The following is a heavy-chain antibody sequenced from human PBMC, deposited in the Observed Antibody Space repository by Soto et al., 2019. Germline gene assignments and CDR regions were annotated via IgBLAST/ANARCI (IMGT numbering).Heavy chain of an antibody. CDR2: TYPGDSDT. CDR3: ARLVAAAGRDYYYGMDV. CDR1: GYSFTSYW. Sequence: GESLKISCKGSGYSFTSYWIGWVRQMPGKGLEWMGITYPGDSDTRYSPSFQGQVTISADKSISTAYLQWSSLKASDTAMYYCARLVAAAGRDYYYGMDVWGQGTTVTVSS. J-gene: IGHJ6*02. V-gene: IGHV5-51*01. D-gene: IGHD6-13*01.